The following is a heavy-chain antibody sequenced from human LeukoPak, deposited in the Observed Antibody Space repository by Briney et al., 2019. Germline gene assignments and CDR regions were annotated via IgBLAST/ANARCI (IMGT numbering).Heavy chain of an antibody. V-gene: IGHV4-59*01. Sequence: SETLSLTCAVYGGSFSGYYWSWIRQPPGKGLEWIGYIYYSGSTNYNPSLKSRVTISVDTSKNQFSLKLSSVTAADTAVYYCARVEDYDFWSGYLDYWGQGTLVTVSS. D-gene: IGHD3-3*01. CDR2: IYYSGST. CDR3: ARVEDYDFWSGYLDY. J-gene: IGHJ4*02. CDR1: GGSFSGYY.